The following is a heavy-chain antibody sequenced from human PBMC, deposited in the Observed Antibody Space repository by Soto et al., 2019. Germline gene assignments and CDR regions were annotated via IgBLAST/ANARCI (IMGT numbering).Heavy chain of an antibody. J-gene: IGHJ6*02. V-gene: IGHV1-46*01. D-gene: IGHD5-18*01. CDR3: ASEKLWLSLPSYYYYGMDV. Sequence: QVQLVQSGAEVKKPGASVKVSCKASVYTFTSYYMHWVRQAPGQGLEWMGIINPSGGSTSYAQKFLGRLTMTRDTSTSTVYMELSSLRSEDTAVYYCASEKLWLSLPSYYYYGMDVWGQGTTVTVSS. CDR2: INPSGGST. CDR1: VYTFTSYY.